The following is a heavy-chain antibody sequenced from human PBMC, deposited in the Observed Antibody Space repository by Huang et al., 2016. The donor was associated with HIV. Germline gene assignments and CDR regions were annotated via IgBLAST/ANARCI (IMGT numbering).Heavy chain of an antibody. J-gene: IGHJ4*02. CDR1: GVTLSNSD. CDR3: AKGYPLNYFDY. V-gene: IGHV3-23*01. CDR2: IFGSGGNT. Sequence: EVQLLESGGGLVQPGGSLRLSCAASGVTLSNSDIDMSWVRQAPGKGLEWVSSIFGSGGNTYYADSVKGRFTISRDTSKNTLFLQMNSLRAEDTAVYYCAKGYPLNYFDYWGQGTLVTVSS. D-gene: IGHD5-18*01.